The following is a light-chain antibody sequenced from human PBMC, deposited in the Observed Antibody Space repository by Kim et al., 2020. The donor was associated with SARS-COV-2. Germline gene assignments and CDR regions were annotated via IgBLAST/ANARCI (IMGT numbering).Light chain of an antibody. J-gene: IGKJ1*01. CDR1: QSVSSSY. CDR2: GAS. V-gene: IGKV3-20*01. CDR3: QQYGSSPQT. Sequence: APGERATHSSRASQSVSSSYLAWYQQKPGQAPRLLIYGASSRATGIPDRFSGSGSGTDFTLTISRLEPEDFAVYYCQQYGSSPQTFGQGTKVEIK.